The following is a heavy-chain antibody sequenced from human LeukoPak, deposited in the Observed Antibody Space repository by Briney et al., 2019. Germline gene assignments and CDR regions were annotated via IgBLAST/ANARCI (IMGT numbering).Heavy chain of an antibody. J-gene: IGHJ4*02. CDR1: GASIRSYD. D-gene: IGHD5-18*01. Sequence: SETLSLTCAVSGASIRSYDWTWIRQPPGKGLEWIGYIYYSGSTYYNPSLKGRVTISVDTSKNQFSLRLSSVTAADTAVYYCARENDRYGRIDYWGQGTQVTVSS. V-gene: IGHV4-59*01. CDR3: ARENDRYGRIDY. CDR2: IYYSGST.